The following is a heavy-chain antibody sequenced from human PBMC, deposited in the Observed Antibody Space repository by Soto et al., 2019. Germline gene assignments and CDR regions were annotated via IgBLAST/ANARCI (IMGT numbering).Heavy chain of an antibody. CDR1: GGTFSSYA. CDR3: ARRCLSGCDCYYAFDI. Sequence: QVQLVQSGAEVKKPGSSVKVSCKASGGTFSSYAISWVRQAPGQGLEWMGGIIPIFVTANYAQKFQGRVTITADESTSTAYMELSSLRSEDTAVYYCARRCLSGCDCYYAFDIWGQGTMVTVSS. J-gene: IGHJ3*02. CDR2: IIPIFVTA. D-gene: IGHD2-21*02. V-gene: IGHV1-69*01.